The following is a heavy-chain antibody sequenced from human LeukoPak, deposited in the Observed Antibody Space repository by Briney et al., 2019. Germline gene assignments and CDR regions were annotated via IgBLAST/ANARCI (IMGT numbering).Heavy chain of an antibody. CDR3: ARDVYSYYYYMDV. CDR1: GFTFSSYS. Sequence: GGSLRLSCAASGFTFSSYSMNWVRQAPGQGLEWVSYISSSSSTIYYADSVKGRFTISRDNAKNSLYLQMNSLRAEDTAVYYCARDVYSYYYYMDVWGKGTTVPVSS. CDR2: ISSSSSTI. D-gene: IGHD5-12*01. J-gene: IGHJ6*03. V-gene: IGHV3-48*01.